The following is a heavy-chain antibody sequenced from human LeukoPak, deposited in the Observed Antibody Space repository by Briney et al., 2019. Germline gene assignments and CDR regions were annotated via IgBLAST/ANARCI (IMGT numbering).Heavy chain of an antibody. Sequence: GALRLSCAASGFTFSSHSMNWVRQAPGKGLEWVSSISSSSSYIYYADSVKGRFTISRDNAKNSLYLQMNSLRGEDTAIYYCARDYKADFWGQGTLVTVSS. CDR1: GFTFSSHS. CDR3: ARDYKADF. D-gene: IGHD3-10*01. CDR2: ISSSSSYI. J-gene: IGHJ4*02. V-gene: IGHV3-21*04.